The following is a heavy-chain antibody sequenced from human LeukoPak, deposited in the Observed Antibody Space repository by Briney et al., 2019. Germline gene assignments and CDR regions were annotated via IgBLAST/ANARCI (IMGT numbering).Heavy chain of an antibody. V-gene: IGHV3-33*01. D-gene: IGHD3-9*01. J-gene: IGHJ4*02. CDR1: GFTFSSYG. Sequence: GGSLRLSCAASGFTFSSYGVHWVRQAPGKGLEWVAVIWYDGSNKYYADSVKGRFTISRDNSKNTLYLQMNSLRAEDTAVYYCARDRGSRYFANYFDYWGQGTLVTVSS. CDR3: ARDRGSRYFANYFDY. CDR2: IWYDGSNK.